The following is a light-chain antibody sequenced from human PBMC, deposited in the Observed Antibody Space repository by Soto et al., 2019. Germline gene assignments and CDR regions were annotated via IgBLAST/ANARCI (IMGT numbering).Light chain of an antibody. CDR3: QHYNTYPWT. V-gene: IGKV1-9*01. J-gene: IGKJ1*01. CDR1: QGISQY. Sequence: DIHLAQSPSLLSASVGDRVTITCRASQGISQYVAWYQQKPGKAPKLLIYAASSLQSGVPSRFIGSGSGTEFTLTISSLQPGDFATYYCQHYNTYPWTFGQGTKVDI. CDR2: AAS.